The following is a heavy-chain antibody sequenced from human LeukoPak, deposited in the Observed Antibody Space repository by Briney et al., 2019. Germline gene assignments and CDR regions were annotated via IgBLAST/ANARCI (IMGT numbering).Heavy chain of an antibody. CDR2: VSRSGDST. CDR3: AKDLIAVGDGYYFDY. Sequence: GGSLRLSCAASGFTFSNYAMTWVRQAPGKGLEWVSAVSRSGDSTYYADSVQGRFTISRDNSKNTLYLQMNSLRAEDTALYYCAKDLIAVGDGYYFDYWGQGTLVTVSS. D-gene: IGHD6-19*01. J-gene: IGHJ4*02. CDR1: GFTFSNYA. V-gene: IGHV3-23*01.